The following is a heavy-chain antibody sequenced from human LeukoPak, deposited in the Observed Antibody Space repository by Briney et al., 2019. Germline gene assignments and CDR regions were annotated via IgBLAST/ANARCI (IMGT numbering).Heavy chain of an antibody. Sequence: ASVKVSCKASGYTFTSYDINWVRQATGQGLEWMGWMNPNSGNTGYAQKFQGRVTMTRNTSISTAYMELSSLRSEDTAVYYCARAVAMVRGPAIGYWGQGTLVTVSS. CDR1: GYTFTSYD. CDR3: ARAVAMVRGPAIGY. CDR2: MNPNSGNT. J-gene: IGHJ4*02. D-gene: IGHD3-10*01. V-gene: IGHV1-8*01.